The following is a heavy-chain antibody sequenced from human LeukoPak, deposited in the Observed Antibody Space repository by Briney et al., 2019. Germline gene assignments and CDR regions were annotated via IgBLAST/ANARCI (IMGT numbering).Heavy chain of an antibody. J-gene: IGHJ4*02. CDR2: IKQDGSAK. CDR1: GFTFSTYW. CDR3: VRGWADTVMSRMDS. V-gene: IGHV3-7*01. Sequence: GGSLRLSCAASGFTFSTYWMNWVRQAPGKGLEWVANIKQDGSAKFYADSVKGRLTISRDNAKTSLYLQMNSLRAEDTAVYYCVRGWADTVMSRMDSWGQGTLVTVSS. D-gene: IGHD3-16*01.